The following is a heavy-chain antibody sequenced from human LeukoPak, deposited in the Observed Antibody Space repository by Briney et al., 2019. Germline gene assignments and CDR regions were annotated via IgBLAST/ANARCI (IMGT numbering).Heavy chain of an antibody. J-gene: IGHJ4*02. V-gene: IGHV4-34*01. D-gene: IGHD1-14*01. CDR1: GGSFSGYY. CDR2: INHSGST. Sequence: KPSETLSLTCAVYGGSFSGYYWSWIRQPPGKGLEWIGEINHSGSTNYNPSLKSRVTISVDKSKNQFSLKLSSVTAADTAVYYCARKGPGPFDYWGQGTLVTVSS. CDR3: ARKGPGPFDY.